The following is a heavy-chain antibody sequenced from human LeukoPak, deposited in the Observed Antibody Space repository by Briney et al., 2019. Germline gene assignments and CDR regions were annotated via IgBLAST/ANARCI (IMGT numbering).Heavy chain of an antibody. CDR3: ARMPARYCSSTSCSFEP. CDR1: GFTFSDHW. V-gene: IGHV3-7*01. J-gene: IGHJ5*02. CDR2: IKRDGSEK. D-gene: IGHD2-2*01. Sequence: GGSLRLSCAASGFTFSDHWMSWVRQVPGKGLEWVANIKRDGSEKYYVDSVKGRFTISRDNVKNTLYLQMNSLRAEDTAVYYCARMPARYCSSTSCSFEPWGQGTLVTVSS.